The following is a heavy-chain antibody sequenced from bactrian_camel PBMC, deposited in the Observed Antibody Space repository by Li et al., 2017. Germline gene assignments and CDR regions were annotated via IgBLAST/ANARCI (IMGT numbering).Heavy chain of an antibody. J-gene: IGHJ6*01. D-gene: IGHD6*01. CDR2: IDSHGNP. CDR1: GYSYGKYC. CDR3: AADSRGSCESFGY. V-gene: IGHV3S53*01. Sequence: HVQLVESGGGSVQPGGSLRLSCVASGYSYGKYCLGWFRQTPGNEREGVAAIDSHGNPTYADFVKGRFTVSQDNAKNTVYLQMNSLKPEDTAMYYCAADSRGSCESFGYWGQGTQVTVS.